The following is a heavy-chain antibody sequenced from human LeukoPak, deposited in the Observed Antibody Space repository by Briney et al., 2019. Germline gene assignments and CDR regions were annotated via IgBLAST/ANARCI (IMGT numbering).Heavy chain of an antibody. CDR1: GFTFSSYA. CDR2: ISYDGSNK. J-gene: IGHJ5*02. V-gene: IGHV3-30*04. CDR3: ARAKYSSSWFDP. D-gene: IGHD6-13*01. Sequence: GRSLRLSCAAYGFTFSSYAMHWVRQAPGKGLEWVAVISYDGSNKYYADSVKGRFTISRDNSKNTLYLQMNSLRAEDTAVYYCARAKYSSSWFDPWGQGTLVTVSS.